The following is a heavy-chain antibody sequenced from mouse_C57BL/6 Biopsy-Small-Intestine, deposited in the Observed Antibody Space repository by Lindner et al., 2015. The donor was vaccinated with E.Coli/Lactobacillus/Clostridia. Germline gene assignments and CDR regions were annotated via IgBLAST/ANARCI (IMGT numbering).Heavy chain of an antibody. CDR2: IYPGDGDT. V-gene: IGHV1-80*01. D-gene: IGHD1-1*01. CDR3: ARGFITTVVGYFDC. CDR1: GYAFSSYW. Sequence: VQLQESGAELVKPGASVKISCKASGYAFSSYWMNWVKQRPGKGLEWIGQIYPGDGDTNYNGKFKGKATLTADKSSSTAYMQLSSLTSEDSAVYFCARGFITTVVGYFDCWGQGTTLTVSS. J-gene: IGHJ2*01.